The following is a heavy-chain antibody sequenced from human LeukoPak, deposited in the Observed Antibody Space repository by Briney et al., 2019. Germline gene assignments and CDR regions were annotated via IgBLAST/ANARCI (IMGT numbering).Heavy chain of an antibody. D-gene: IGHD4-17*01. Sequence: PGGTLRLSCAASGFSISRYSMNWVRQAPGKGLEWVSSISSWSSYIYYEDSVKGRFTISRDNAKNSLYLQMDSLRAEDTAVYYCARDDYGDSGPNKDFWGQGTLVTVPS. CDR2: ISSWSSYI. J-gene: IGHJ4*02. CDR1: GFSISRYS. CDR3: ARDDYGDSGPNKDF. V-gene: IGHV3-21*06.